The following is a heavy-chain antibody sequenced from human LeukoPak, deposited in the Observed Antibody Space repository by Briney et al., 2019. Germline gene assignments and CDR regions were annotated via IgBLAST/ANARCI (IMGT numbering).Heavy chain of an antibody. CDR2: INPSSGGT. CDR3: ARGPSGSDY. CDR1: GYTFTGYH. V-gene: IGHV1-2*06. Sequence: ASVKVSCKVSGYTFTGYHLHWLRQAPGQGLEWMGRINPSSGGTNYAQKFQGRVTMTRDTSINTAYMALSSLRSDDTAVYYCARGPSGSDYWGQGTLVTVSS. D-gene: IGHD3-10*01. J-gene: IGHJ4*02.